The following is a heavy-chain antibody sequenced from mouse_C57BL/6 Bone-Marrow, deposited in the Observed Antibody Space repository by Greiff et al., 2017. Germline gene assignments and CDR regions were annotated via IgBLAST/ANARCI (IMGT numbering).Heavy chain of an antibody. CDR2: ISSGGSYT. J-gene: IGHJ2*01. CDR1: GFTFSSYG. CDR3: ARQPGSFDY. D-gene: IGHD2-2*01. Sequence: DVHLVESGGDLVKPGGSLKLSCAASGFTFSSYGMSWVRQTPDKRLEWVATISSGGSYTYYPDSVKGRFTISRDNAKNTLYLQMSSLKSEDTAMYYCARQPGSFDYWGQGTTLTVSS. V-gene: IGHV5-6*01.